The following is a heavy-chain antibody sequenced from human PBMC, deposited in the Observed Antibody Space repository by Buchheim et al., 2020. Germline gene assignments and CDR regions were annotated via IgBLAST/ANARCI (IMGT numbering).Heavy chain of an antibody. CDR3: ARDLKNAAFDY. V-gene: IGHV3-74*01. CDR2: INSDGSST. CDR1: GFTLSRYW. D-gene: IGHD1-1*01. Sequence: EVQPVESGGGLVQPGGSLRLSRVASGFTLSRYWMHWVRQAPGKGLLWVSRINSDGSSTDYADSVKGRFPVSRDNAKNTLYLQMNSLRADDTAVYYCARDLKNAAFDYWGQGIL. J-gene: IGHJ4*02.